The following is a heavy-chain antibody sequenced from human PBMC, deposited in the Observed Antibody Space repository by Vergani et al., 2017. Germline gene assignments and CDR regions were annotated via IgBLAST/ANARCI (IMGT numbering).Heavy chain of an antibody. V-gene: IGHV1-2*02. CDR3: ARSLYSNPPNYGMDV. CDR1: GYTFTGYY. J-gene: IGHJ6*02. D-gene: IGHD4-11*01. CDR2: INPNSGGT. Sequence: QVQLVQSGAEVKKPGASVKVSCKASGYTFTGYYMHWVRQAPGQGLEWMGWINPNSGGTKYAQKFQGRVTMTRDTSISTAYMELSRLRSDDTAVYFCARSLYSNPPNYGMDVWGQGTTVTVSS.